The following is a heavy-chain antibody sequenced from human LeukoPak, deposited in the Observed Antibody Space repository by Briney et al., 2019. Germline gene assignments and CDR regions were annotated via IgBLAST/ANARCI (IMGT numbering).Heavy chain of an antibody. Sequence: ASVKVSCKVSGYTLTELSIHWVRQAPGKGLEWMGGFDPEDGERIYAQKFQGRVTMTEDTSTDTAYLDPSSLRSEDTAFYYCVAEKPGELLRNWGQGTLVTVSS. D-gene: IGHD1-26*01. CDR3: VAEKPGELLRN. CDR1: GYTLTELS. J-gene: IGHJ4*02. V-gene: IGHV1-24*01. CDR2: FDPEDGER.